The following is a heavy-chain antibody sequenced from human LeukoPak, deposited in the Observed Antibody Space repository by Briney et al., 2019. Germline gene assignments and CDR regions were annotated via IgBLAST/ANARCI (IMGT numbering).Heavy chain of an antibody. J-gene: IGHJ4*02. V-gene: IGHV4-59*01. CDR2: VYYSGST. CDR3: AKYIRDSGTYNFDY. Sequence: SETLSLTCTVSGGSISPYYWSWIRQPPGKGLEWIGYVYYSGSTNYNPSLKSRVTISVDTSKNQFSLKLGSVTAADTAVYYCAKYIRDSGTYNFDYWGQGTLVTVSS. D-gene: IGHD1-1*01. CDR1: GGSISPYY.